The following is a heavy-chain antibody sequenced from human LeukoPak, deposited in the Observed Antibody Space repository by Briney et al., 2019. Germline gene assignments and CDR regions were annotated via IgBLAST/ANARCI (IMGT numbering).Heavy chain of an antibody. V-gene: IGHV1-18*01. J-gene: IGHJ5*02. CDR3: ARAVYGSQEDWFDP. D-gene: IGHD5/OR15-5a*01. Sequence: ASVKVSCKASGYTFTSYGISWVRQAPRQGLEWMGWISAYNGNTNYAQKLQGRVTMTTDTSTSTAYMELRSLRSDDTAVYYCARAVYGSQEDWFDPWGQGTLVTVSS. CDR2: ISAYNGNT. CDR1: GYTFTSYG.